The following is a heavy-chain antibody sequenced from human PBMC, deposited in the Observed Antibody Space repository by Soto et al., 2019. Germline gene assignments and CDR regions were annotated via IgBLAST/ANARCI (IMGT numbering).Heavy chain of an antibody. J-gene: IGHJ2*01. CDR1: GGTFSSYA. CDR2: IIAIFGTA. CDR3: ARVGSGSAARTLNWYFDL. D-gene: IGHD3-10*01. Sequence: QVQLVQSGAEVKKPGSSVKVSCKASGGTFSSYAISWVRQAPGQGLEWMGGIIAIFGTANYAQKLQGRVTITADESTRTAYMELSSLRSEDTDVYYCARVGSGSAARTLNWYFDLWGRGTLVTVSS. V-gene: IGHV1-69*01.